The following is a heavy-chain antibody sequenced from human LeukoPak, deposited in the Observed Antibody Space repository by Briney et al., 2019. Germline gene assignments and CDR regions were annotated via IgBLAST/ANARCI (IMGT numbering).Heavy chain of an antibody. D-gene: IGHD3-10*01. CDR1: GFTFSSYW. J-gene: IGHJ6*03. V-gene: IGHV3-74*01. CDR3: ARATYYYGSGSYYYYYYYMDV. CDR2: INTARSST. Sequence: GWSLRLSCAASGFTFSSYWMHWVRQAPGKGLVWVSRINTARSSTSYADSVKGRFTISRDNAKNTLYLQMNSLRAEDTAVYYCARATYYYGSGSYYYYYYYMDVWGKGTTVTVSS.